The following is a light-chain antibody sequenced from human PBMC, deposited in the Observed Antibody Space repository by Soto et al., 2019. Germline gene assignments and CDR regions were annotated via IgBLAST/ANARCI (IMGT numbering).Light chain of an antibody. CDR2: DAS. J-gene: IGKJ2*01. CDR3: QQRSNLPPYT. V-gene: IGKV3-11*01. CDR1: QSVSSY. Sequence: EIVLTQSPATLSLSPGERATLSCRASQSVSSYLAWYQQKPGQAPRLLIYDASNRATGIPARFSGSGSGTDFTLTISSLEPEAFAVYYCQQRSNLPPYTFGQGPKLEIK.